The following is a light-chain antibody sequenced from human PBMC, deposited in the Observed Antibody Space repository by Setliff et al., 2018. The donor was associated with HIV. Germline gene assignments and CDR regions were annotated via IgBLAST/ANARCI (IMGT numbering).Light chain of an antibody. V-gene: IGLV2-14*01. J-gene: IGLJ1*01. CDR3: SSYTSSITYV. CDR1: SSDVGTYNA. CDR2: EVS. Sequence: ALAQPASVSGSPGQSITISCTGTSSDVGTYNAVYWYQQHPGKAPKLMIYEVSNRPSGVSNRFSGSKSGNTASLTISGLQAEDEADYYCSSYTSSITYVFGTGTKVTVL.